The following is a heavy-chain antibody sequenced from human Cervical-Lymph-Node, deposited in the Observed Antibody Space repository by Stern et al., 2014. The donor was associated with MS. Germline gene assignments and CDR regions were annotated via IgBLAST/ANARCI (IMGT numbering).Heavy chain of an antibody. V-gene: IGHV4-31*03. J-gene: IGHJ5*02. CDR3: AREGARGAAGT. CDR1: GGSISNGSYY. D-gene: IGHD6-13*01. CDR2: IHYSGST. Sequence: QVQLQESGPGLVKPSQTLSLICTVSGGSISNGSYYWSWIRQHPGKGLEWIGYIHYSGSTYYNPSLKSRVSISIDTSETHFSVKLASVTAADTAVYYCAREGARGAAGTWGQGTLVTVSS.